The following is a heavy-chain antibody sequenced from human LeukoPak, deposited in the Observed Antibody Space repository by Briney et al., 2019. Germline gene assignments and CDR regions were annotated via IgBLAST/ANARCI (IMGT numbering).Heavy chain of an antibody. V-gene: IGHV1-69*04. CDR2: IIPILGIA. J-gene: IGHJ4*02. Sequence: SVKVSCKASGGTFSSYAISWVRQAPGQGLEWMGRIIPILGIANYAQKFQGRVTITADKSTSTAYMERSSLRSEDTAVYYCASTYYYDSSGYYYVFYFDYWGQGTLVTVSS. CDR3: ASTYYYDSSGYYYVFYFDY. CDR1: GGTFSSYA. D-gene: IGHD3-22*01.